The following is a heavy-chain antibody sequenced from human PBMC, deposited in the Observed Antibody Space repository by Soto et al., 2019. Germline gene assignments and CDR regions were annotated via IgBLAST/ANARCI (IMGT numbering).Heavy chain of an antibody. Sequence: EVQLVESGGGLVQPGGYLRLSCAASGFTFSSYDMHWVRQATGKGLECVSAIGTAGDTYYPGSVKGRFTISRENAKNSLYLQMNSLRAGDTAVYYCSRAVWYYGMDVWGQGTTVTVSS. J-gene: IGHJ6*01. CDR1: GFTFSSYD. D-gene: IGHD3-16*01. V-gene: IGHV3-13*01. CDR3: SRAVWYYGMDV. CDR2: IGTAGDT.